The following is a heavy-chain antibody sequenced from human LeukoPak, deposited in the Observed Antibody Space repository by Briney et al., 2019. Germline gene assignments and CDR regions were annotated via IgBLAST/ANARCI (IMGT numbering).Heavy chain of an antibody. D-gene: IGHD3-3*01. CDR1: GFSFIKYS. Sequence: PGGSLRLSCAASGFSFIKYSMSWVRQAPGKRLEWVSSITHNERNTYYADSVKGRFTISRDRSTNTLYLQMNSLRVDDTAVYYCAKDPTIHGVVIDYYFDRWGQGTLVTVSS. CDR3: AKDPTIHGVVIDYYFDR. V-gene: IGHV3-23*01. J-gene: IGHJ4*02. CDR2: ITHNERNT.